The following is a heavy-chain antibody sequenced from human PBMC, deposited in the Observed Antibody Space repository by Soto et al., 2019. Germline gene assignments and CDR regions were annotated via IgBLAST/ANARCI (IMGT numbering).Heavy chain of an antibody. J-gene: IGHJ6*02. Sequence: GSGPTLVNPTQTLTLTCTFSGFSLSTSGMCVSWIRQPPGKALEWLARIDWDDDKYYSTSLKTRLTISKDTSKNQVVLTMTNMDPVDTATYYCARILYSYGNYYYYYGMDAWGQGTTVTVSS. CDR2: IDWDDDK. V-gene: IGHV2-70*11. CDR1: GFSLSTSGMC. D-gene: IGHD5-18*01. CDR3: ARILYSYGNYYYYYGMDA.